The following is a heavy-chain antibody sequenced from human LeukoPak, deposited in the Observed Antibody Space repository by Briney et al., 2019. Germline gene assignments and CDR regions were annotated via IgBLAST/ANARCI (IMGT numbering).Heavy chain of an antibody. CDR3: ARRAAAGTALDY. Sequence: ASMKVSCKASGYTFTRYDINWVRQATGQGLEWMGWMNPNSGNTGYAQKFQGRVTITRNTSINTAYMELSSLRSEDTAVYYRARRAAAGTALDYWDQGTLVTVSS. J-gene: IGHJ4*02. D-gene: IGHD6-13*01. V-gene: IGHV1-8*03. CDR2: MNPNSGNT. CDR1: GYTFTRYD.